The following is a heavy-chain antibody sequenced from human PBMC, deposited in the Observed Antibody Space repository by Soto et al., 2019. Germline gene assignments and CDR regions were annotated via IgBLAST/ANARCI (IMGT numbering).Heavy chain of an antibody. V-gene: IGHV4-34*01. Sequence: PSETLSLTCAVYGGSFSGYYWSWIRQPPGKGLEWIGEINHSGSTNYNPSLKSRVTISVDTSKNQFSLKLSSVTAADTAVYYCARVGYSPDYWGQGTLVTVSS. CDR1: GGSFSGYY. J-gene: IGHJ4*02. D-gene: IGHD3-22*01. CDR2: INHSGST. CDR3: ARVGYSPDY.